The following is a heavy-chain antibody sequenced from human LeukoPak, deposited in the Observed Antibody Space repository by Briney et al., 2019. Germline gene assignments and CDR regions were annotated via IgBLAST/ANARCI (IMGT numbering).Heavy chain of an antibody. CDR1: GGSFSGYY. D-gene: IGHD6-19*01. CDR2: INHSGST. J-gene: IGHJ6*02. Sequence: PSETLSLTCAVYGGSFSGYYWSWIRQPPGKGLEWIGEINHSGSTNYNPSLKSRVTISVDTSKNQFSLKLSSVTAADTAVYYCARYPFIAVADDYGMDVWGQGTTVTVSS. V-gene: IGHV4-34*01. CDR3: ARYPFIAVADDYGMDV.